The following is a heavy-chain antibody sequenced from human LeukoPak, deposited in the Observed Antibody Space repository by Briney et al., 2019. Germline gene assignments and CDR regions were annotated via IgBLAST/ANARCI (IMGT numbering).Heavy chain of an antibody. CDR2: IYYSGST. CDR3: ARVTTAYCSGGSCYFGY. J-gene: IGHJ4*02. D-gene: IGHD2-15*01. V-gene: IGHV4-59*08. CDR1: GGSISSYY. Sequence: SETLSLTCTVSGGSISSYYWSWIRQPPGKGLEWIGYIYYSGSTNYNPSLKSRVTISVDTSKNQFSLKLGSVTAADTAVYYCARVTTAYCSGGSCYFGYWGQGTLVTVSS.